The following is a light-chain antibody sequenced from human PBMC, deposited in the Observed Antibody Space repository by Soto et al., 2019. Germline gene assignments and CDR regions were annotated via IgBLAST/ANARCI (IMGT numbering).Light chain of an antibody. CDR1: SSNIGAGYD. Sequence: SVLTQPPSVSGAPGQSVTISCTGSSSNIGAGYDVHWYQQLPGTAPKLLIYGNSNRPSGVPDRFSGSKSGTSASLAITGLQAEDEADYYCQSYDSSLSGPSYVFGTGTKVTVL. CDR2: GNS. V-gene: IGLV1-40*01. CDR3: QSYDSSLSGPSYV. J-gene: IGLJ1*01.